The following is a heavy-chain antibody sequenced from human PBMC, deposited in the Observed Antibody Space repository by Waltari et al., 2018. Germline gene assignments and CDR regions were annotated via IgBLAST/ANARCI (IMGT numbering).Heavy chain of an antibody. CDR2: IISCLGIA. J-gene: IGHJ5*02. Sequence: QVQLVQSGAEVKKPGSSVKVSCKASGGTFSSYTISWVRQAPGQGLECRGRIISCLGIANYAQKCKGRVTITADKSTSTADMELSSLRSEDTAVYYCARVRSGYDITNWFDPWGQGTLVTVSS. CDR1: GGTFSSYT. V-gene: IGHV1-69*02. D-gene: IGHD3-9*01. CDR3: ARVRSGYDITNWFDP.